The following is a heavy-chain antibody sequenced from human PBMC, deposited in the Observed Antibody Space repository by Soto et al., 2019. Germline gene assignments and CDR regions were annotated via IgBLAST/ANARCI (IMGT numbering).Heavy chain of an antibody. CDR1: GGTFSSYT. J-gene: IGHJ6*03. CDR2: IIPILGIA. V-gene: IGHV1-69*02. Sequence: ASVKVSCKASGGTFSSYTISWVLQAPEQGLEWMGRIIPILGIANYAQKFQGRVTITADKSTSTAYMELSSLRSEDTAVYYCATSTITSSSSATYYYYYMDVWGKGTTVTVSS. CDR3: ATSTITSSSSATYYYYYMDV. D-gene: IGHD6-6*01.